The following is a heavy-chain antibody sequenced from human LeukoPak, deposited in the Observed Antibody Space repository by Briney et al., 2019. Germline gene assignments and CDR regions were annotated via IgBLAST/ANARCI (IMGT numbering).Heavy chain of an antibody. V-gene: IGHV3-30*03. CDR3: GGNRRNCSGGSCSPDY. CDR2: ISYDGGHK. J-gene: IGHJ4*02. CDR1: GFTFNNFG. D-gene: IGHD2-8*02. Sequence: GGSLRLSCAASGFTFNNFGVHWVRQAPGKGLEWVAVISYDGGHKYYADSVTGRFTISRDNSKNTVYLQMSSLSAEDTALYYWGGNRRNCSGGSCSPDYWGQGTLVTVSS.